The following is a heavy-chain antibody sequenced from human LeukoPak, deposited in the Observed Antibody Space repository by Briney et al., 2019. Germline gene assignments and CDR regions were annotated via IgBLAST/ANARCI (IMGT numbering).Heavy chain of an antibody. D-gene: IGHD3-10*01. CDR2: INPSGGST. Sequence: GASVKVSCKASGYTFTGYYMHWVRQAPGQGLEWMGIINPSGGSTSYAQKFQGRVTMTRDMSTSTVYMELSSLRSEDTAVYYCARGEGVSLVRGVRGWFDPWGQGTLVTVSS. CDR1: GYTFTGYY. V-gene: IGHV1-46*01. CDR3: ARGEGVSLVRGVRGWFDP. J-gene: IGHJ5*02.